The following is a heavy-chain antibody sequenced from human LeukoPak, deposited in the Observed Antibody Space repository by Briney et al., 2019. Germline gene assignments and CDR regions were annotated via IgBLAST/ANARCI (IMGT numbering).Heavy chain of an antibody. J-gene: IGHJ4*02. CDR2: ISISGSTI. CDR1: GFTSSSYE. CDR3: ARVAYSSNWGYFDY. V-gene: IGHV3-48*03. Sequence: GGSLRLSCAASGFTSSSYEVNWVRQAPGKGLEWVSYISISGSTIYYADSVKGRFTISRDNAKNSLYLQMNSLRAEDTAVYYCARVAYSSNWGYFDYWGQGTLVAVSS. D-gene: IGHD6-13*01.